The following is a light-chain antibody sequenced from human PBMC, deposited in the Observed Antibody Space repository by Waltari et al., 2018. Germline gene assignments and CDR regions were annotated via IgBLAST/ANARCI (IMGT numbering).Light chain of an antibody. J-gene: IGLJ3*02. V-gene: IGLV2-14*01. CDR1: SSDIGGYQY. Sequence: QSALTQPASVSGSPGQSITISCTGTSSDIGGYQYVSWYQQHPGRAPKLILYEVSDRPSGISYRFSVSKSGSTASLTIAGLQAEDEGHYYCASYTSSGTLVFGGGTELTVL. CDR3: ASYTSSGTLV. CDR2: EVS.